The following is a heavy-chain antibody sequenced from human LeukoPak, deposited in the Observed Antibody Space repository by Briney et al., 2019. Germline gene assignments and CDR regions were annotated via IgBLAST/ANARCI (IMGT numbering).Heavy chain of an antibody. Sequence: SETLSLTCTVSGGSINSYYWSWIRQPPGKGLEWLGYIYYSGSTNYNPSLKSRVTISVDTSKNQFSLKLSSVTAADTAVYYCATYYCDSSGYYYFDYWGQGTLVTVSS. CDR2: IYYSGST. D-gene: IGHD3-22*01. CDR3: ATYYCDSSGYYYFDY. J-gene: IGHJ4*02. V-gene: IGHV4-59*01. CDR1: GGSINSYY.